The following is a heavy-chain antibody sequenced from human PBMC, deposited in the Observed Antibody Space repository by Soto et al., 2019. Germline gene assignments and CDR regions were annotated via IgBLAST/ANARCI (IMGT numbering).Heavy chain of an antibody. CDR2: INHSGST. Sequence: SETLSLTCAVHGGSFSGYYRSWIRQPPGKGLEWIGEINHSGSTNYNPSLKSRVTISVDTSKNQFSLKLSSVTAADTAVYYCASSCGDYACMSPHDYWGQGTLVTVSS. V-gene: IGHV4-34*01. J-gene: IGHJ4*02. CDR1: GGSFSGYY. CDR3: ASSCGDYACMSPHDY. D-gene: IGHD4-17*01.